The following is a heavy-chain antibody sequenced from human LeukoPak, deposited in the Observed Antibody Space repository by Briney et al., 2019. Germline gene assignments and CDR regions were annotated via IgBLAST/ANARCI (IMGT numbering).Heavy chain of an antibody. J-gene: IGHJ4*02. V-gene: IGHV4-59*08. D-gene: IGHD1-26*01. CDR3: ARSWGAAPDY. CDR2: IYYSGNT. Sequence: SETLSLTCTVSGGSISSYYWNWIRQPPGKGLEWIGYIYYSGNTNYNPSLKSRLTILVDTSKNQFSLKLSSVTAADTAVYYCARSWGAAPDYWGQGPLVTVSS. CDR1: GGSISSYY.